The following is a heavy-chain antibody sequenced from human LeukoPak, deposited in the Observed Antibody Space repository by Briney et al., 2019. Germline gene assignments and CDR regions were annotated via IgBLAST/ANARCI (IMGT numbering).Heavy chain of an antibody. Sequence: PSGTLSLTCTVSSGSIFSSNWWSWVRPPPGKGLEWIGQIFHTGSTSYSPSLKSRVTISMDKSKNQISLRLTSVTAADTAVYYCAKSNGYGLIDIWGQGTMVTVSS. V-gene: IGHV4-4*02. CDR2: IFHTGST. J-gene: IGHJ3*02. CDR3: AKSNGYGLIDI. D-gene: IGHD3-22*01. CDR1: SGSIFSSNW.